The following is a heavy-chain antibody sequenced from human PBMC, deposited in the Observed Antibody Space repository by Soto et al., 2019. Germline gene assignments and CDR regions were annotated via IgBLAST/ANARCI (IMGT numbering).Heavy chain of an antibody. D-gene: IGHD1-26*01. V-gene: IGHV1-69*01. CDR3: ARDPVLVGARPGGGYAFDI. CDR2: IIPIFGTA. Sequence: QVQLVQSGAEVKKPGSSVKVSCKASGGTFSSYAISWVRQAPGPGLEWMGGIIPIFGTANYAQKFQGRVTSTADESTSTAYMELSSLRSEDTAVYYCARDPVLVGARPGGGYAFDIWGQGTMVTVSS. CDR1: GGTFSSYA. J-gene: IGHJ3*02.